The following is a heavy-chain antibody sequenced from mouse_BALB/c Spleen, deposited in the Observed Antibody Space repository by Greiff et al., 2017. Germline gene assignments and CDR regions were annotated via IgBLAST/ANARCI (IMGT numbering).Heavy chain of an antibody. CDR3: ARDRAYDGNSDYAMDY. CDR2: ISDGGSYT. Sequence: EVKLVESGGGLVKPGGSLKLSCAASGFTFSDYYMYWVRQTPEKRLEWVATISDGGSYTYYPDSVKGRFTISRDNAKNNLYLQMSSLKSEDTAMYYCARDRAYDGNSDYAMDYWGQGTSVTVSS. J-gene: IGHJ4*01. CDR1: GFTFSDYY. V-gene: IGHV5-4*02. D-gene: IGHD2-10*01.